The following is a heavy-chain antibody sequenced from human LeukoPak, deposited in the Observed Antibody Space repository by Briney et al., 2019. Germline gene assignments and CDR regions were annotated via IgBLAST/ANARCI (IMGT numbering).Heavy chain of an antibody. CDR1: GHSISSYY. J-gene: IGHJ3*02. Sequence: SETLSLTCTVSGHSISSYYWSWIRQPPGKGLVWIGYIYYSGSTNYNPSLKSRVTISVDTSKNQFSLKLSSVTAADTAVYYCARDPGGAAIAAFDIWGQGTMVAVSS. CDR3: ARDPGGAAIAAFDI. V-gene: IGHV4-59*01. CDR2: IYYSGST. D-gene: IGHD2-2*02.